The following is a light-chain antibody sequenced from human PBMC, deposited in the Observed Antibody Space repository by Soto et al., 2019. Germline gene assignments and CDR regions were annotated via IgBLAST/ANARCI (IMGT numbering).Light chain of an antibody. V-gene: IGLV2-23*03. CDR3: CPYAGCKTFGVG. J-gene: IGLJ2*01. Sequence: QSALTQPASVSGSPGQSITISCTGTSSDVGSYNLVSWYQQHPGKAPKLMIYEGSKRPSGVSNRFSGSKSGNTASLTISGLQAGDEAYYFCCPYAGCKTFGVGFGGGTKLTGL. CDR2: EGS. CDR1: SSDVGSYNL.